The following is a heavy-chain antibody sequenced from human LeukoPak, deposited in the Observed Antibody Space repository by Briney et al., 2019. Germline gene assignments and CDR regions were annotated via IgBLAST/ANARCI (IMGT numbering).Heavy chain of an antibody. CDR2: IYYSGST. Sequence: PSETLSLTCTVSGGSISSSTNYWGWIRQPPGRGLEWIGNIYYSGSTYYNPSLKSRVTISVDTSKNQFSLKLTSVTAADTAVYYCARLRQHLAPIDYWGQGTLVTVSS. J-gene: IGHJ4*02. V-gene: IGHV4-39*01. CDR1: GGSISSSTNY. CDR3: ARLRQHLAPIDY. D-gene: IGHD6-13*01.